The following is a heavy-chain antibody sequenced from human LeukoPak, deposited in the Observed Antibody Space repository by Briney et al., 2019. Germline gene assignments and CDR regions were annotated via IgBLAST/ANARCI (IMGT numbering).Heavy chain of an antibody. Sequence: GGSLRLSCAASGFTVGSNYMTWVRQAPGKGLEWVSVIYSGGSTYYADSVKGRFTISRDNSKNTLYLQMNSLRAEDTAVYYCARETAYYYESSGWVHAFDIWGQGTMVTVSS. V-gene: IGHV3-53*01. CDR1: GFTVGSNY. D-gene: IGHD3-22*01. CDR3: ARETAYYYESSGWVHAFDI. J-gene: IGHJ3*02. CDR2: IYSGGST.